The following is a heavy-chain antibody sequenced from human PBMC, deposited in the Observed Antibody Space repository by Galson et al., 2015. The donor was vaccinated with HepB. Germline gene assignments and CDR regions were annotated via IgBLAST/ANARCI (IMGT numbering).Heavy chain of an antibody. D-gene: IGHD2-2*01. J-gene: IGHJ3*02. V-gene: IGHV3-33*01. CDR2: IWYDGSNK. CDR3: AREIYCSSTSCYDAFDI. CDR1: GFTFSSYG. Sequence: SLRLSCAASGFTFSSYGMHWVRQAPGKGLEWVAVIWYDGSNKYYADSVKGRFTISRDNSKNTLYLQMNSLRAEDTAVYYCAREIYCSSTSCYDAFDIWGQGTMVTVSS.